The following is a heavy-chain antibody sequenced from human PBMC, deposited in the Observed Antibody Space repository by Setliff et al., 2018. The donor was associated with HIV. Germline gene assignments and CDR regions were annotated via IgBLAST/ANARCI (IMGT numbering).Heavy chain of an antibody. D-gene: IGHD3-16*01. Sequence: LSLTCTVSGGSTSSTGYFWSWIRQPPGKGLEWIGFIFCDGNTYYMPSLKSRSAISVDASKNQFSLKLTSVTAADTAVYFCARVPFGVHRYYFDSWGQGRLVTVSS. CDR2: IFCDGNT. J-gene: IGHJ4*02. V-gene: IGHV4-30-4*01. CDR3: ARVPFGVHRYYFDS. CDR1: GGSTSSTGYF.